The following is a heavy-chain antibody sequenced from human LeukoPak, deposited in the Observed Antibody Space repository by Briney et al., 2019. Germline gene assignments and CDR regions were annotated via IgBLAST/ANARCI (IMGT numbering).Heavy chain of an antibody. V-gene: IGHV1-2*02. CDR3: TRVAGSSGWYVL. Sequence: ASVTVSCKASGYTFTGYYMHWVRQAPGQGLEWMGWIKPNSGDTNYAQKFQGRGTMTRATSISTAHMELSGPTSGDTAVECCTRVAGSSGWYVLWGQGTLVTVSS. CDR2: IKPNSGDT. J-gene: IGHJ4*02. D-gene: IGHD6-19*01. CDR1: GYTFTGYY.